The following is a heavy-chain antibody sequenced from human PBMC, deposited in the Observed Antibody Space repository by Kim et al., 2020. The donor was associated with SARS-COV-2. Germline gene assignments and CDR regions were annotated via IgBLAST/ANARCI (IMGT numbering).Heavy chain of an antibody. Sequence: SETLSLTCTVSGGSISSGGYYWSWIRQHPGKGLEWIGYIYYSGRTYYNPSLKSRVTISVDTSKNQFSLKLSSVTAADTAVYYCARVAGYYDILTGYYNDYYYGMDVWGQGTTVTVSS. D-gene: IGHD3-9*01. J-gene: IGHJ6*02. CDR1: GGSISSGGYY. CDR3: ARVAGYYDILTGYYNDYYYGMDV. V-gene: IGHV4-31*03. CDR2: IYYSGRT.